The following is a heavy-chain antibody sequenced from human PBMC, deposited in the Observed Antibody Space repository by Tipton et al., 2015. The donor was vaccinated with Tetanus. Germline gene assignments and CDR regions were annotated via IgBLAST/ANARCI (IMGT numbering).Heavy chain of an antibody. CDR3: ASGSALDY. Sequence: SLRLSCAASGFPFHSYHMAWVRQAPGKGLEWISYIGDGRTVIHYADSLKGRFTISRDNAKNSLYLQMNNPRAEDTAVYFCASGSALDYWGQGTLVTVSS. D-gene: IGHD6-25*01. CDR1: GFPFHSYH. V-gene: IGHV3-21*05. CDR2: IGDGRTVI. J-gene: IGHJ4*02.